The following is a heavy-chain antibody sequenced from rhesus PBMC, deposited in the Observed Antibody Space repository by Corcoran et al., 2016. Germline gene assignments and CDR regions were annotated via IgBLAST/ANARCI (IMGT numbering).Heavy chain of an antibody. CDR2: SNGKTGDT. J-gene: IGHJ4*01. V-gene: IGHV4-80*01. CDR1: GASISNFR. CDR3: AREYGKTRFVD. Sequence: QVQLQESGPALVKPSETLSLTCAVSGASISNFRWSWIRQPPGKGLEWIGESNGKTGDTYRNPSITNRVSLSRDAPRNHFSLKLTSLTAADTAMFYCAREYGKTRFVDWGQGVLVTVSS. D-gene: IGHD2-21*01.